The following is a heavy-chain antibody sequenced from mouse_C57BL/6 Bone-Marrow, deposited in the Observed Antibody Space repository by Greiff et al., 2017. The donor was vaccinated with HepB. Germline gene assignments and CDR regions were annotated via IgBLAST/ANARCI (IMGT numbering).Heavy chain of an antibody. V-gene: IGHV14-2*01. CDR3: ARGVITTVVDAMDY. Sequence: EVQLQQSGAELVKPGASVKLSCTASGFNIKDYYMHWVKQRTEQGLEWIGRIDPEDGETKYAPKFQGKATITADTSSNTADLQLSSLTSEDTAVYYCARGVITTVVDAMDYWGQGTSVTVSS. CDR2: IDPEDGET. D-gene: IGHD1-1*01. CDR1: GFNIKDYY. J-gene: IGHJ4*01.